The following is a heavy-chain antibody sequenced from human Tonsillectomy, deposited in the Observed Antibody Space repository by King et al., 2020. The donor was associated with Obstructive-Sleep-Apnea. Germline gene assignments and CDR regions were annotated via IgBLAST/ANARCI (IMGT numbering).Heavy chain of an antibody. D-gene: IGHD3-22*01. CDR3: AKEAVRYYDSSGYSDY. Sequence: VQLVESGGGLVQPGGSLRLSCAASGFTFSSYAMSCVRQAPGKGLEWVSAISGSGGSTYYADSVKGRFTISRDNSKNTLYLQMNSLRAEDTAVYYCAKEAVRYYDSSGYSDYWGQGTLVTVSS. J-gene: IGHJ4*02. CDR1: GFTFSSYA. CDR2: ISGSGGST. V-gene: IGHV3-23*04.